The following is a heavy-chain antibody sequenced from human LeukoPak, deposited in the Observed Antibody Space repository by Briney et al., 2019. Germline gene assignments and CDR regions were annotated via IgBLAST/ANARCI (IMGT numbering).Heavy chain of an antibody. D-gene: IGHD3-16*01. CDR1: GGTFSSYA. CDR3: ARSEEVWAYYYYYYMDV. Sequence: GASVKVSCKASGGTFSSYAISWVRQAPGQGLEWMGGIIPIFGTANYAQKFQGRVTITADESTSTAYMELSSLRSEDTAVYYCARSEEVWAYYYYYYMDVWGKGTTVTVSS. V-gene: IGHV1-69*13. CDR2: IIPIFGTA. J-gene: IGHJ6*03.